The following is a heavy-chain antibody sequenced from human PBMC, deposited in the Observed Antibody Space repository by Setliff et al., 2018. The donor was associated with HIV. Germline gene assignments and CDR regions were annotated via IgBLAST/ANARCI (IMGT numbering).Heavy chain of an antibody. Sequence: ASVKVSCKASGYTLTRYFMHCVRQAPGQGLEWLGMINPSGGSTWYAQKFQGRVTMTGDTSTNTLYMELSSLRSVDTAVYYCARGWEGGMDYWGQGTLVTVSS. CDR1: GYTLTRYF. CDR3: ARGWEGGMDY. D-gene: IGHD1-26*01. J-gene: IGHJ4*02. V-gene: IGHV1-46*01. CDR2: INPSGGST.